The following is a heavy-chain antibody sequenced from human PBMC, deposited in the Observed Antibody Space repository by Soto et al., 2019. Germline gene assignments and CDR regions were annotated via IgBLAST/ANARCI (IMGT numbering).Heavy chain of an antibody. CDR3: ARERGGSSSWHFDY. Sequence: LRLSCAASGFTFSSYSMNWVRQAPGKGLEWVSSISSSSSYIYYADSVKGRFTISRDDAKNSLYLQMNSLRAEDTAVYYCARERGGSSSWHFDYWGQGNLVTVSS. V-gene: IGHV3-21*01. D-gene: IGHD6-13*01. CDR1: GFTFSSYS. J-gene: IGHJ4*02. CDR2: ISSSSSYI.